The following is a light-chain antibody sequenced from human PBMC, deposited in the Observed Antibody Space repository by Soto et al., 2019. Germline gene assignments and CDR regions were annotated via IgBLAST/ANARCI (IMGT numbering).Light chain of an antibody. V-gene: IGLV2-8*01. J-gene: IGLJ2*01. CDR1: SSDVGGYGY. CDR2: EVT. Sequence: QSALTQPPSASGSPGQSVTISCTGTSSDVGGYGYVSWYQQHPGKAPKLMIFEVTKRASGVPNRFSGSKSGNTASLTVSGLRAEDEADFYCSSYAGINTDVVFGGGTQLTVL. CDR3: SSYAGINTDVV.